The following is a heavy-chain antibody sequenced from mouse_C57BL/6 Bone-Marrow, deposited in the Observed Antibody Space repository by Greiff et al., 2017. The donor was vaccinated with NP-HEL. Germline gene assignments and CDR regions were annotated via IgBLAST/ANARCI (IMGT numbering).Heavy chain of an antibody. J-gene: IGHJ2*01. CDR3: AKGLRRLFDY. D-gene: IGHD2-2*01. V-gene: IGHV1-19*01. CDR2: INPYNGGT. CDR1: GYTFTDYY. Sequence: EVKLQQSGPVLVKPGASVKMSCKASGYTFTDYYMNWVKQSHGKSLEWIGVINPYNGGTSYNQKFKGKATLTVDKSSSTAYMELNSLTSEDSAVYYCAKGLRRLFDYWGQGTTLTVSS.